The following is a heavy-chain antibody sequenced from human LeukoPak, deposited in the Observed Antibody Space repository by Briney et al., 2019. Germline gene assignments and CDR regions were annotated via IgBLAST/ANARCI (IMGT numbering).Heavy chain of an antibody. J-gene: IGHJ3*02. CDR3: AFDAFDI. CDR2: IYHSGST. Sequence: SETLSLTCTVSGGSISSSSYYWGWIRQPPGKGLEWIGEIYHSGSTNYNPSLKSRVTISVDKSKNQFSLKLSSVTAADTAVYYCAFDAFDIWGQGTMVTVSS. V-gene: IGHV4-39*07. CDR1: GGSISSSSYY.